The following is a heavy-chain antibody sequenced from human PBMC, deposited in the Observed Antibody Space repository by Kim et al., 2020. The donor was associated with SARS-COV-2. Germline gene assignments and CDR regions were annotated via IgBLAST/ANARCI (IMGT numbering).Heavy chain of an antibody. D-gene: IGHD3-10*01. V-gene: IGHV3-23*01. CDR2: VSGSSGGT. CDR1: GFTFSSYA. J-gene: IGHJ5*02. Sequence: GGSLRLSCAASGFTFSSYAMSWVRQAPGKGLEWVSTVSGSSGGTYYADSVKGRFTISRDSSKKTLYLQMNSLRVEDTAVYYCARNTLWFGESLPHNWFDP. CDR3: ARNTLWFGESLPHNWFDP.